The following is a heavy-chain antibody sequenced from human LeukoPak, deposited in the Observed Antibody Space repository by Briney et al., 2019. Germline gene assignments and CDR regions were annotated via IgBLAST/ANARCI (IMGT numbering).Heavy chain of an antibody. CDR1: GFIFNNFG. CDR3: AKGGSGYFLDL. Sequence: PGGSLRLSCAASGFIFNNFGLIWVRQAPGKGLEWVSAISNDGGGTTYADFVKGRFTISRGNSKNTLFLQMNSLRAEDTALYYCAKGGSGYFLDLWGQGTLVTVSS. D-gene: IGHD2/OR15-2a*01. CDR2: ISNDGGGT. V-gene: IGHV3-23*01. J-gene: IGHJ5*02.